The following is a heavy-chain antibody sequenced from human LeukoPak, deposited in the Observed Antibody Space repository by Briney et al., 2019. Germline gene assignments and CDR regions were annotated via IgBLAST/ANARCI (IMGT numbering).Heavy chain of an antibody. V-gene: IGHV3-30*18. Sequence: GGSLRLSCATSGFTFSSNGMHWVRQAPGKGLEWVAVTSFDGSYQYYADSVKGRFTISRDNSKNTMYLQMNSLRADDTAVYYCAKARSTYCSGGGCYSCGLDSWGQGTLVTVSS. CDR1: GFTFSSNG. CDR3: AKARSTYCSGGGCYSCGLDS. J-gene: IGHJ4*02. D-gene: IGHD2-15*01. CDR2: TSFDGSYQ.